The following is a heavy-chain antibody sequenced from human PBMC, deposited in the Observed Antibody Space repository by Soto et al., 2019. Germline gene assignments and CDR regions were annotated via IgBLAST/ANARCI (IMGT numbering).Heavy chain of an antibody. CDR3: ANLWGPYYFDY. D-gene: IGHD7-27*01. CDR1: GGSINTDTYY. CDR2: IYYSGTT. V-gene: IGHV4-39*01. J-gene: IGHJ4*02. Sequence: PSETLSLTCTVSGGSINTDTYYWAWIRQPPGKGLEWIGSIYYSGTTYYNPSLKSRVTMSVDTSKNQFSLKLTSVTAADTSVYYCANLWGPYYFDYWGQGTLVTVSS.